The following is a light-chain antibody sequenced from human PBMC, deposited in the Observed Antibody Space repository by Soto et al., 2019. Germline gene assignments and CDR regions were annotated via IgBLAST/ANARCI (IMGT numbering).Light chain of an antibody. V-gene: IGLV2-23*01. J-gene: IGLJ1*01. CDR3: CSSEPESTYV. Sequence: QSALAQPASVSGSAGQSITISCTGTSEDVGAYNSVSWYQQLPHKAPQVILYKGTQRPSGVASRFSGSTSGNAASLTISGLQADDEADYFCCSSEPESTYVYGTGTKVTVL. CDR1: SEDVGAYNS. CDR2: KGT.